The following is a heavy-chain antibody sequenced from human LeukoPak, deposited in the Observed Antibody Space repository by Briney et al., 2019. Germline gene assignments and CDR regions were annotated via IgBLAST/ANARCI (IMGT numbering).Heavy chain of an antibody. CDR2: ISSSGSTI. CDR3: ARDYCSGGSCYSHYYYYYMDV. V-gene: IGHV3-48*03. D-gene: IGHD2-15*01. Sequence: GGSLGLSCAASGFTFSSYEMNWVRQAPGKGLEWVSYISSSGSTIYYADSVKGRFTISRDNAKNSLYLQMNSLRAEDTAVYYCARDYCSGGSCYSHYYYYYMDVWGKGTTVTVSS. CDR1: GFTFSSYE. J-gene: IGHJ6*03.